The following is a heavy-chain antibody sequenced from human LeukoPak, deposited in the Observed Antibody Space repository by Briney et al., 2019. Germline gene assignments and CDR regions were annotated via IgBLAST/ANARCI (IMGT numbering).Heavy chain of an antibody. CDR3: AREHHGSSWYIDYYYYMDV. Sequence: SETLSLTCTVSGGSISSYYWSWIRQPAGKGLEWIGRIYTSGSTNYNPSLKSRVTMSVDTSKNQFSLKLSSVTAADTAVYYCAREHHGSSWYIDYYYYMDVWGKGTTVTISS. D-gene: IGHD6-13*01. V-gene: IGHV4-4*07. J-gene: IGHJ6*03. CDR2: IYTSGST. CDR1: GGSISSYY.